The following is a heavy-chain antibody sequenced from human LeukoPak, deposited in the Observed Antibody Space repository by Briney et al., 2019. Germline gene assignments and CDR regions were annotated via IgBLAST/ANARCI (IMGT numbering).Heavy chain of an antibody. CDR2: ISSSSGTK. CDR3: ARDCSTTTCYSWHWFDP. CDR1: GFTFTTYS. J-gene: IGHJ5*02. Sequence: GGSLRLSCAASGFTFTTYSMDWVRQAPGKGLEWVSYISSSSGTKYYADSVKGRFTISRDNAKKSLYLQMNSLRAEDTAVYYCARDCSTTTCYSWHWFDPWGQGTLVTVSS. V-gene: IGHV3-48*01. D-gene: IGHD2-2*01.